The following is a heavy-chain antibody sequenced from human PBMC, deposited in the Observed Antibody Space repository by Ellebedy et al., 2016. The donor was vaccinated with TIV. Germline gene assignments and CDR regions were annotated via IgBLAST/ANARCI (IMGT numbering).Heavy chain of an antibody. CDR1: GYTFTGYY. Sequence: AASVKVSCKASGYTFTGYYMHWVRQAPGQGLEWMGWINPNSGGTNYAQKFQGRVTMTRDTSISTAYMELSRLRSDDTAVYYCAREAPIYCSGGSCYSDYWGQGTLVTVSS. J-gene: IGHJ4*02. CDR3: AREAPIYCSGGSCYSDY. CDR2: INPNSGGT. D-gene: IGHD2-15*01. V-gene: IGHV1-2*02.